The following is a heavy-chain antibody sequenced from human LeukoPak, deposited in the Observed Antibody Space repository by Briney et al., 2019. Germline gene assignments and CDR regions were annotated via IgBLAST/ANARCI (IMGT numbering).Heavy chain of an antibody. CDR2: IYHSGNT. Sequence: SETLSLTCTVSNYSISDAYYWGWVRQPPGKGLEWIGNIYHSGNTHYNPYLKSRVTISVDTSKNHFSLELSSVTAADTAVYYCARGDFHDTSGYRDYWGQGTLVTVSS. CDR1: NYSISDAYY. CDR3: ARGDFHDTSGYRDY. D-gene: IGHD3-22*01. V-gene: IGHV4-38-2*02. J-gene: IGHJ4*02.